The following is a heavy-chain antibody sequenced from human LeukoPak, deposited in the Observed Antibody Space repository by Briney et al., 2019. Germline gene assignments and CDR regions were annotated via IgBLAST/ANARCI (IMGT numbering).Heavy chain of an antibody. CDR2: ISYDGSNK. V-gene: IGHV3-30-3*01. CDR3: ASYYDILTGLDAFDI. CDR1: GFTFSSYA. Sequence: GGSLRLSCAASGFTFSSYAMHWVRQAPGKGLEWVAVISYDGSNKYYADSVKGRFTISRDNSKNTLYLQMNSLRAEDTAVYYCASYYDILTGLDAFDIWGQGTMVTVSS. J-gene: IGHJ3*02. D-gene: IGHD3-9*01.